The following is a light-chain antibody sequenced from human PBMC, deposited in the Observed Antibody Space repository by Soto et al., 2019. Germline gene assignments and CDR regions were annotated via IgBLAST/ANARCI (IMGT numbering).Light chain of an antibody. Sequence: QSALTQPASVSGSPGQSITISCTGTSSDVGGYNYVSWYQQHLGKAPKVMIYEVSNRPSGVSYRFSGSKSGNTASLTISGLQAEDEGDYYCTSYTSSTTWVFGGGTKLPS. CDR3: TSYTSSTTWV. V-gene: IGLV2-14*01. J-gene: IGLJ3*02. CDR1: SSDVGGYNY. CDR2: EVS.